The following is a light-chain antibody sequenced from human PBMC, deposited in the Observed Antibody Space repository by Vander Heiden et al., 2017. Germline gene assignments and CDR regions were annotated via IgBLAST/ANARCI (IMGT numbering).Light chain of an antibody. Sequence: QSVLTQPPSASGTPGPRVTISCSGSSSNIGSDTVNWYQHLPGTAPKLLIYSNDHRPSGVPDRFSGSKSGTSASLAISGLQSEDEAVYYCATWDDSLNGYVFGTGTKVTVL. CDR2: SND. CDR3: ATWDDSLNGYV. V-gene: IGLV1-44*01. CDR1: SSNIGSDT. J-gene: IGLJ1*01.